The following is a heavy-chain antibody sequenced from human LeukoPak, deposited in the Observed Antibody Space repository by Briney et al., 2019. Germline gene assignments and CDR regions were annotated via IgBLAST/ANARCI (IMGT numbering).Heavy chain of an antibody. CDR3: ARDSTRYYDFWSDYYYYGMGV. V-gene: IGHV1-69*04. CDR2: IIPIFGIA. CDR1: GGTFSSYA. D-gene: IGHD3-3*01. J-gene: IGHJ6*02. Sequence: SVKVSCKASGGTFSSYAISWVRQAPGQGLEWMGRIIPIFGIANYAQKFQGRVTITADKSTSTAYMELSSLRSEDTAVYYCARDSTRYYDFWSDYYYYGMGVWGQGTTVTVSS.